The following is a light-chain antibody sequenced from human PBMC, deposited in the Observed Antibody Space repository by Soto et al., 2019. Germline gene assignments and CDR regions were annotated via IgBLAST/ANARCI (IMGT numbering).Light chain of an antibody. CDR3: CSYAGSYTYYV. J-gene: IGLJ1*01. V-gene: IGLV2-11*01. CDR2: DVS. CDR1: SSDVGGYNY. Sequence: ALTQPRSVSGSPGQSVTISCTGTSSDVGGYNYVSWYQQHPGKAPKLMIYDVSKRPSGVPDRFSGSKSGNTASLTISGLQAEDEADYYCCSYAGSYTYYVFGTGTKVTVL.